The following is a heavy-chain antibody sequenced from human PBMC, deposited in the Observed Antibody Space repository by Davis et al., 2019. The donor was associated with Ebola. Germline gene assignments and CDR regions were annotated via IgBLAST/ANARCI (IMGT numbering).Heavy chain of an antibody. V-gene: IGHV3-7*01. CDR1: GFTFSNYW. CDR2: IEQDGSEK. Sequence: GESLKISCAASGFTFSNYWMSWVRQAPGKGLEWVANIEQDGSEKYYVDSLKGRFTISRDNSKNTLYLQMNSLRAEDTAVYYCAKVNDCSSTSCYTDNWFDPWGQGTLVTVSS. J-gene: IGHJ5*02. CDR3: AKVNDCSSTSCYTDNWFDP. D-gene: IGHD2-2*02.